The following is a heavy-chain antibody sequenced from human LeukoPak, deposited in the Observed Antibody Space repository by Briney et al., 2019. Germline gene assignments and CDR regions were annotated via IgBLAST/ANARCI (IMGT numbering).Heavy chain of an antibody. CDR1: GESFSGYY. CDR3: ARVARGSYYYVLDY. Sequence: PSETLSLTCAVYGESFSGYYWTWIRQPPGKGLEWIGYIYYSGSTNYNPSLKSRVTISVDTSKNQFSLKLSSVTAADTAVYYCARVARGSYYYVLDYWGQGTLVTVSS. CDR2: IYYSGST. V-gene: IGHV4-59*01. D-gene: IGHD1-26*01. J-gene: IGHJ4*02.